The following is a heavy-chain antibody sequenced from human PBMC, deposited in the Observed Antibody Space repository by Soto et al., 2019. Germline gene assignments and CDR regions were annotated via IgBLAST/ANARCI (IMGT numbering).Heavy chain of an antibody. J-gene: IGHJ4*02. CDR2: IDNSGST. CDR3: ARGYSDGQY. Sequence: QVQLQESGPGLVKPSQTLSLTCTVSGGSISSGGYYWSWIRQHPGKGLEWIGHIDNSGSTYYKPSRKSRVTISVDTYKNQFSLKLSSVTAADTAVYYCARGYSDGQYWGQGTLVTVSS. D-gene: IGHD5-18*01. V-gene: IGHV4-31*03. CDR1: GGSISSGGYY.